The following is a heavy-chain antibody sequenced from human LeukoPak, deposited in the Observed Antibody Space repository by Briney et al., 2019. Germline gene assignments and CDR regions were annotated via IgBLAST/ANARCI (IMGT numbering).Heavy chain of an antibody. J-gene: IGHJ4*02. CDR1: GYTFTTHA. CDR3: ASKPRGESRPFDY. Sequence: ASVKVSCKTSGYTFTTHAVHWVRQAPGQRLEWMGWINTANGDTGYSQKFQGRVTITSDTSVSTGYMEMSSLSSEDTAVYYCASKPRGESRPFDYWGQGTLVTVSS. D-gene: IGHD3-16*01. CDR2: INTANGDT. V-gene: IGHV1-3*04.